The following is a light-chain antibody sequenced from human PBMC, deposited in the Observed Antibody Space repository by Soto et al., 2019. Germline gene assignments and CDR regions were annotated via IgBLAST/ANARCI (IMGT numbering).Light chain of an antibody. J-gene: IGLJ2*01. CDR2: GNS. CDR1: RTNIGSNT. Sequence: QSVLTQPPSASGTPGQRVTISCSGSRTNIGSNTVNWYQQLPGTAPKLLIYGNSNRPSGVPDRFSGSKSGTSASLAITGLQAEDEADYYCQSYDSSLSGSVVFGGGTKLTVL. CDR3: QSYDSSLSGSVV. V-gene: IGLV1-40*01.